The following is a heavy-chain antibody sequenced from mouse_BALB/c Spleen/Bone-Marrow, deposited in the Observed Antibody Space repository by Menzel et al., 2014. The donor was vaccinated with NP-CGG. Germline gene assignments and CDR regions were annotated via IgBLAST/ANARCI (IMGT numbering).Heavy chain of an antibody. V-gene: IGHV1-4*01. Sequence: QVQLQQSGAELARPGASVKMSCKASGYTFTSYTMHWVKQRPGQGLEWIGYINPSSGYTNYNQKFKDKATLTADKSSSTAYMQLSSLTSEDSVVSYGARSYYDYDRAWFAYWGQGTLVTVSA. J-gene: IGHJ3*01. CDR2: INPSSGYT. CDR3: ARSYYDYDRAWFAY. D-gene: IGHD2-4*01. CDR1: GYTFTSYT.